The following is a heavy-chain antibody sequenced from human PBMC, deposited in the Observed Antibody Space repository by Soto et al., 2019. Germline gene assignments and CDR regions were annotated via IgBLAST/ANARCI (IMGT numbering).Heavy chain of an antibody. V-gene: IGHV3-23*01. Sequence: GGSLRLSCAASGFTFSSYAMSWVRQAPGKGLEWVSAISGSGGSTYYADSVKGRFTISRDNSKNTLYLQMNGLRAEDTAVYYCATDRGAATTFDIWGQGTMVTVSS. J-gene: IGHJ3*02. D-gene: IGHD3-10*01. CDR2: ISGSGGST. CDR1: GFTFSSYA. CDR3: ATDRGAATTFDI.